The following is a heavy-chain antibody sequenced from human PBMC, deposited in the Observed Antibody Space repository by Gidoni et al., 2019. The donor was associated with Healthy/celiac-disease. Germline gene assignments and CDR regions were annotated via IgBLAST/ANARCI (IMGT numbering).Heavy chain of an antibody. CDR2: ISGSGGST. CDR1: GFTFSRYA. CDR3: AGENWNDDAAFDY. J-gene: IGHJ4*02. V-gene: IGHV3-23*01. D-gene: IGHD1-1*01. Sequence: EVQLLESGGGLVQPGGSLSISCAASGFTFSRYAMSWVRQAPGKGLEWVSAISGSGGSTYYADSVKGRFTISRDNSKNTLYLQMNSLRAEDTAVYYCAGENWNDDAAFDYWGQGTLVTVSS.